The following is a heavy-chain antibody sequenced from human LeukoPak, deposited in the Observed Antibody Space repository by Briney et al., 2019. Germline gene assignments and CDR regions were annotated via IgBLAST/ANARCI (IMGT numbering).Heavy chain of an antibody. Sequence: PGGSLRLSCEASGFTFSSYEMNWVRQAPGKGLVWVSRINSDGSSTSYADSVKGRFTISRDNAKKTLYLQMNSLRAEDTAVYYCASGEFDYYDSIIFGGQGTLVTVSS. CDR2: INSDGSST. D-gene: IGHD3-22*01. V-gene: IGHV3-74*01. CDR3: ASGEFDYYDSIIF. J-gene: IGHJ4*02. CDR1: GFTFSSYE.